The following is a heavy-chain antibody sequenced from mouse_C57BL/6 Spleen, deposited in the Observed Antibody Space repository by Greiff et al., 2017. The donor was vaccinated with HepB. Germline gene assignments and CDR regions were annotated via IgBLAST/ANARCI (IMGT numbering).Heavy chain of an antibody. Sequence: VQLKESGPELVKPGASVKIPCKASGYTFTDYNLDWVKQSHGKSLEWIGDINPNNGGTIYNQKFKGKATLTVDKSSSTAYMELRSLTSEDTAVYYGARAQGYFDYWGQGTTLTVSS. CDR3: ARAQGYFDY. J-gene: IGHJ2*01. CDR1: GYTFTDYN. V-gene: IGHV1-18*01. CDR2: INPNNGGT.